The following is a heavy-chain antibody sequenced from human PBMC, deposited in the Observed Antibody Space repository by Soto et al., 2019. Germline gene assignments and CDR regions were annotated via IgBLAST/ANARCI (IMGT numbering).Heavy chain of an antibody. V-gene: IGHV3-30-3*01. CDR3: ARDKRGYSYGLNHYGMDD. CDR1: GFTFSSYA. CDR2: ISYAGSNK. D-gene: IGHD5-18*01. J-gene: IGHJ6*02. Sequence: PGGSLRLSCAASGFTFSSYAMHWVRQAPGKGLEWVAVISYAGSNKYYADSVKGRFTISKDNSKNTLYLQMTSLRAEDTAVYYCARDKRGYSYGLNHYGMDDWGQGTTVTVSS.